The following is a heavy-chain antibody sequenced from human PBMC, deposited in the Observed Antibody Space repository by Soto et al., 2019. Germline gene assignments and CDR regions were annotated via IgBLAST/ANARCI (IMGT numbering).Heavy chain of an antibody. D-gene: IGHD2-15*01. V-gene: IGHV1-18*01. Sequence: QVQLVQSGAEVKKPGASVKVSCKASGYTFTSYGISWVRQAPGQGPEWMGRISTYNGNTNYVQKLQGRVTMTTDRSTNTPYMELRSLRYDDTAVYYCARDPGYRTTWHQAFDIWGQGTMVTVSS. CDR1: GYTFTSYG. J-gene: IGHJ3*02. CDR3: ARDPGYRTTWHQAFDI. CDR2: ISTYNGNT.